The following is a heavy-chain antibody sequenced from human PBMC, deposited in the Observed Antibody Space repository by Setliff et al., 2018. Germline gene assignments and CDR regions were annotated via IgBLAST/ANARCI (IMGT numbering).Heavy chain of an antibody. J-gene: IGHJ4*02. CDR1: GYTFTSHY. D-gene: IGHD5-18*01. CDR2: INPSSGRT. CDR3: ARAPSVELVTIRTNSWFTY. V-gene: IGHV1-46*01. Sequence: VASVKVSCKASGYTFTSHYMHWVRQAPGLGLEWIGTINPSSGRTSYAKKFQGRVTMTRNTSTSTAYMELRSLTSDDSAFYYCARAPSVELVTIRTNSWFTYWGQGTLVTVSS.